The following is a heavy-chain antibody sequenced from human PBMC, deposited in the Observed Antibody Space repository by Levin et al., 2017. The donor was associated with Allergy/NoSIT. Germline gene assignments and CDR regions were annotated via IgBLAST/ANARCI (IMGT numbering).Heavy chain of an antibody. Sequence: PSETLSLTCTVSGASFNSSHYFWGWIRQPPGKGLEWIGSLYYSGATYYNPSLKSRLTISADTSKSQFSLRLTSVTAADTAIYYCYLTRESTPLGWGQGTLVTVS. CDR1: GASFNSSHYF. V-gene: IGHV4-39*01. CDR3: YLTRESTPLG. J-gene: IGHJ4*02. CDR2: LYYSGAT. D-gene: IGHD7-27*01.